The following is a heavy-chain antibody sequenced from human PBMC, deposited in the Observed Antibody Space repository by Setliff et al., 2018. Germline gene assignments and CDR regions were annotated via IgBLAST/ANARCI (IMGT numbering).Heavy chain of an antibody. D-gene: IGHD2-2*01. CDR1: GYTFTTYA. Sequence: ASVKVSCKASGYTFTTYAMSWMRQAPGQGLEWMGWINGNSGVTKYAQKFQGRVTMTSETSISIVYMDLTRLTSDDTAVYYCARAPGTVVVPASRSAFDIWGQGTMVT. CDR2: INGNSGVT. V-gene: IGHV1-2*02. J-gene: IGHJ3*02. CDR3: ARAPGTVVVPASRSAFDI.